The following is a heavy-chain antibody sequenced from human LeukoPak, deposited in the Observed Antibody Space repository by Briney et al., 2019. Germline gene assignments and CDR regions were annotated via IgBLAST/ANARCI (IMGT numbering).Heavy chain of an antibody. D-gene: IGHD2-21*02. V-gene: IGHV3-30-3*01. J-gene: IGHJ6*02. CDR1: GFTFSSYA. CDR2: ISYDGSNK. Sequence: GGSLRLSCAASGFTFSSYAMSWVRQAPGKGLEWVAVISYDGSNKYYADSVKGRFTISRDNSKNTLYLQMNSLRADDTAVYYCARDPNSAAYCGGDHLLCGMDVWGQGTTVTVSS. CDR3: ARDPNSAAYCGGDHLLCGMDV.